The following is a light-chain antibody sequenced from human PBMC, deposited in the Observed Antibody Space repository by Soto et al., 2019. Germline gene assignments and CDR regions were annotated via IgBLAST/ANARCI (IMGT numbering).Light chain of an antibody. Sequence: DIQMTQSPSTLSASVGDRVSISCRASQSVDKWLAWYQQKPGEAPKLLVSDASNLESGVSSRFAGSGSGTEFALTISSLQPDDFAPYYCQQYTRYPYTFGQATKLEFK. CDR3: QQYTRYPYT. V-gene: IGKV1-5*01. CDR2: DAS. CDR1: QSVDKW. J-gene: IGKJ2*01.